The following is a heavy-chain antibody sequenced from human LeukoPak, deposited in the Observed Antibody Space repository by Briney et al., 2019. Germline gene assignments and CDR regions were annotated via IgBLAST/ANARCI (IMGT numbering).Heavy chain of an antibody. CDR3: ARVQADTAMAY. CDR1: GGSFSGYY. V-gene: IGHV4-34*01. J-gene: IGHJ4*02. D-gene: IGHD5-18*01. Sequence: SETLSLTCAVYGGSFSGYYWSWIRQPPGKGLEWIGEINHNGSTNYNPSLKSRVTISVDTSKNQFSLKLSSVTAADTAVYYCARVQADTAMAYWGQGTLVTVSS. CDR2: INHNGST.